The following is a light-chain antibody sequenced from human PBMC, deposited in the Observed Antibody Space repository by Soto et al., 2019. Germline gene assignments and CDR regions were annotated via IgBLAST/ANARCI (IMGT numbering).Light chain of an antibody. Sequence: EIVLTQSPGTLSLSPGERATLSCRASQSVSSSYLAWYQQKPGQAPRLLIYGASSRATGIPDRFSGSGSGTYFTLTISSLKPEDSAVYYCQQYGSSLFTFGPGTKVDIK. J-gene: IGKJ3*01. V-gene: IGKV3-20*01. CDR1: QSVSSSY. CDR3: QQYGSSLFT. CDR2: GAS.